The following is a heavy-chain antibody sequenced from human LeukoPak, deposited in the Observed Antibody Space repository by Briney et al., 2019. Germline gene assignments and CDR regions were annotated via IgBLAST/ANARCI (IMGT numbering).Heavy chain of an antibody. Sequence: GGSLRLSCEASGFTFSNYAMNWVRQAPGKGLEWVSVISGSGTGANYAESVKGRFTISKDIHKNKLYLQMNSLRAEDTAVYYCAELGITMIGGVWGKGTTVTISS. V-gene: IGHV3-23*01. CDR3: AELGITMIGGV. D-gene: IGHD3-10*02. CDR1: GFTFSNYA. CDR2: ISGSGTGA. J-gene: IGHJ6*04.